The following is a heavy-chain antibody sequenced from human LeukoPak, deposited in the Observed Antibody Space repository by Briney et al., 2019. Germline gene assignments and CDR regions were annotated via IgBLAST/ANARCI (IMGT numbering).Heavy chain of an antibody. Sequence: ASVKVSCKASGYIFTSYDITWVRQAPGQGLERMGWISGYNGKTKYAQKLQDRVTMTTDTSTTTAYMELRSLRSDDTAVYYCARGVGIAVAGTELDYWGQGALVTVSS. CDR1: GYIFTSYD. CDR3: ARGVGIAVAGTELDY. J-gene: IGHJ4*02. V-gene: IGHV1-18*01. D-gene: IGHD6-19*01. CDR2: ISGYNGKT.